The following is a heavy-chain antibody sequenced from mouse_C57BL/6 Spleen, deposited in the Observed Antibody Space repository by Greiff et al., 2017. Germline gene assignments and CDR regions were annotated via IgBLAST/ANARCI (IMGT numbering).Heavy chain of an antibody. Sequence: DVMLVESGGGLVKPGGSLKLSCAASGFTFSDYGMHWVRQAPEKGLEWVAYISSGSSTIYYADTVKGRFTISRDNAKNTLFLQMTSLRSEDTAMYYCAKTAQATGAMDYWGQGTSVTVSS. CDR1: GFTFSDYG. V-gene: IGHV5-17*01. CDR3: AKTAQATGAMDY. J-gene: IGHJ4*01. D-gene: IGHD3-2*02. CDR2: ISSGSSTI.